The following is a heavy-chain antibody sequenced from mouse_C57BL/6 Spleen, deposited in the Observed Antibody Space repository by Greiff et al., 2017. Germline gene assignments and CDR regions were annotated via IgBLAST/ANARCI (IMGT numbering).Heavy chain of an antibody. J-gene: IGHJ3*01. CDR2: IYPGDGDT. D-gene: IGHD1-1*01. CDR1: GYAFSSYW. Sequence: VQLQQSGPELVKPGASVKISCKASGYAFSSYWMNWVKQRPGKGLEWIGRIYPGDGDTNYNGKFKGKATLTADKSSSTAYMQLSSLTSEDSAVYFCARWGLLLEGFAYWGQGTLVTVSA. CDR3: ARWGLLLEGFAY. V-gene: IGHV1-82*01.